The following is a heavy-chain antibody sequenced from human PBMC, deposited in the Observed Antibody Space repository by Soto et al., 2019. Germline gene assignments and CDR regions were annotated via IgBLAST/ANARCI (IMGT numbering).Heavy chain of an antibody. J-gene: IGHJ3*02. V-gene: IGHV1-69*13. Sequence: GASVKVSCKASGGTFSSYAISWVRQAPGQGLEWMGGIIPIFGTANYAQKFQGRVTITADESTSTAYMELSSLRSEDTAVYYCAINYYDSSGYWAHDAFDIWGQGTMVT. D-gene: IGHD3-22*01. CDR3: AINYYDSSGYWAHDAFDI. CDR1: GGTFSSYA. CDR2: IIPIFGTA.